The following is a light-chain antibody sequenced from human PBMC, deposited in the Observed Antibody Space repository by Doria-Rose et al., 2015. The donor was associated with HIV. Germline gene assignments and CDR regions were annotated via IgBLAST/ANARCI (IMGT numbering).Light chain of an antibody. J-gene: IGKJ2*02. Sequence: DIQMTQSPSSLSASVGDRVTITYRASQSISSYLNWYQQKPGKAPKLLIYAASSLQSGVPSRFSGSGSGTDFTLTISSLQPEGFAAYYCQQSCCTPSTFGQGTKLEIK. CDR3: QQSCCTPST. CDR1: QSISSY. V-gene: IGKV1-39*01. CDR2: AAS.